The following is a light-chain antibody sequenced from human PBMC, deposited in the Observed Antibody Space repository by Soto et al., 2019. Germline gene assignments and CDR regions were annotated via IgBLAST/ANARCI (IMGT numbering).Light chain of an antibody. CDR1: QNINNW. V-gene: IGKV1-5*03. Sequence: DIQMTQSPSTLSASVGDRVTITCRASQNINNWLAWYQQKPGKAPKRLIYRASSLENGAPSRFSGRGSGTDFIFTITSLQPDDFATYYCQQYSSDSTFGQGTKVEIK. CDR2: RAS. CDR3: QQYSSDST. J-gene: IGKJ1*01.